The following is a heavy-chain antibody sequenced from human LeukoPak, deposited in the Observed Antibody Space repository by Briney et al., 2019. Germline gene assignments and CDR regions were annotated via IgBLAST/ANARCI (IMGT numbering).Heavy chain of an antibody. D-gene: IGHD3-22*01. CDR3: ARVRYYDTEPCGMDV. J-gene: IGHJ6*02. Sequence: GGSLRLSCAASGFTFSSYSMNWVRQAPGKGLEWVSAISSSSSYIYYADSVKGRFTISRDNAKNSLYLQMNSLRAEDTAVYYCARVRYYDTEPCGMDVWGQGTTVTVSS. V-gene: IGHV3-21*01. CDR2: ISSSSSYI. CDR1: GFTFSSYS.